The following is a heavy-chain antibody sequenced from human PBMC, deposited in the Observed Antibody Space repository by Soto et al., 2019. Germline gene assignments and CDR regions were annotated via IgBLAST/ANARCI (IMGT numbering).Heavy chain of an antibody. J-gene: IGHJ6*02. D-gene: IGHD2-2*01. V-gene: IGHV1-69*08. CDR2: IIPILGIA. CDR3: ARDEDFSSTSCSYYYYGMDV. CDR1: GGTFSSYT. Sequence: QVQLVQSGAEVKKPGSSVKVSCKASGGTFSSYTISWVRQAPGQGLEWMGRIIPILGIANYAQKFQGRVTITADKSTSTAYMELSSLRSEDTAVYYCARDEDFSSTSCSYYYYGMDVWGQGTTVTVSS.